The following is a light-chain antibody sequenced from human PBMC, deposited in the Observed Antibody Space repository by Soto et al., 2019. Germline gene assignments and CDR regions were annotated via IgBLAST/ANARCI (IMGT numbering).Light chain of an antibody. Sequence: QSVLTQPPSVSGAPGQRVTISCTESSSNIGAGYDVHWYQQLPGTAPKLLIYGNSNRPSGVPDRFSGSKSGTSASLAITGLQAQDEADYYCQSSDSSLNAVVFGGGTKLTVL. V-gene: IGLV1-40*01. CDR2: GNS. CDR3: QSSDSSLNAVV. CDR1: SSNIGAGYD. J-gene: IGLJ2*01.